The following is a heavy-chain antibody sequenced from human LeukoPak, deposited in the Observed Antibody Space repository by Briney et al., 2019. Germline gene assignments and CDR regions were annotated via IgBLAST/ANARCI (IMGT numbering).Heavy chain of an antibody. CDR3: AKDMNYDILTGYYLDYFDY. V-gene: IGHV3-23*01. Sequence: QPGGSLRLSCAASGFTFSSYGMSWVRQAPGKGLEWVSAISGSGGSTYYADSVKGRFTISRDNSKNTLYLQMNSLRAEDTAVYYCAKDMNYDILTGYYLDYFDYWGQGTLVTVSS. J-gene: IGHJ4*02. CDR1: GFTFSSYG. D-gene: IGHD3-9*01. CDR2: ISGSGGST.